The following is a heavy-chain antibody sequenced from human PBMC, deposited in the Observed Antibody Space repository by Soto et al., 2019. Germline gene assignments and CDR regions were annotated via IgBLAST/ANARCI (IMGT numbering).Heavy chain of an antibody. CDR3: AKVATLGRVQSHFDY. CDR2: ISWNSGSI. D-gene: IGHD1-1*01. V-gene: IGHV3-9*01. Sequence: EVQLVESGGGLVQPGRSLRLSCAASGFTFDDYAMHWVRQAPGKGLEWVSGISWNSGSIGYADSVKGRFTISRDNAKNSLYLQMNSLRAEDTALYYCAKVATLGRVQSHFDYWGQGTLVTVSS. CDR1: GFTFDDYA. J-gene: IGHJ4*02.